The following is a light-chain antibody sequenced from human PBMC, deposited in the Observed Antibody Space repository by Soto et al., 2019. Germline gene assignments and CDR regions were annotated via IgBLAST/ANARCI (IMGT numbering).Light chain of an antibody. CDR3: QQYKNWPHFT. CDR2: GAS. J-gene: IGKJ3*01. V-gene: IGKV3-15*01. Sequence: EIVMTQSPATLSVSPGERATLSCRASQSVSTKLAWYRQKPGQAPRLLIFGASTRATGIPARFSGSGSGTEFTLTIHSLQSEDFAVYYCQQYKNWPHFTFGPGTTVDIK. CDR1: QSVSTK.